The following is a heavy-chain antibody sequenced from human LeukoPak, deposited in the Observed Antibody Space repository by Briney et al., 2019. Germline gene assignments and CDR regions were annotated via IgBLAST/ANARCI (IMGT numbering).Heavy chain of an antibody. D-gene: IGHD6-13*01. CDR2: ISGSGGKT. Sequence: GGSLRLSCAASGFTFSTYAMSWVRQAPGKGLEWVSAISGSGGKTYYADSVKGRFTISRDNSKNTLYVQMNSLRAEDTAVYYCAKDTSGYSSSWSDYWGQGTLVTVSS. J-gene: IGHJ4*02. CDR3: AKDTSGYSSSWSDY. CDR1: GFTFSTYA. V-gene: IGHV3-23*01.